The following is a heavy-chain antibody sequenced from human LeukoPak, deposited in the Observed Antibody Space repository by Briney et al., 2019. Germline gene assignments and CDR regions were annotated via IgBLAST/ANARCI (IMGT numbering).Heavy chain of an antibody. J-gene: IGHJ4*02. CDR3: ARKRIAAAGRYYFDY. CDR2: INPSGGST. CDR1: GYTFTSYY. V-gene: IGHV1-46*01. Sequence: ASVKVSCKASGYTFTSYYMHWVRQAPGQGLEWMGIINPSGGSTSYAQKFQGRVTMTRDTSTSTVYMELSSLRSEDTAVYYCARKRIAAAGRYYFDYWGQGTRVTFPS. D-gene: IGHD6-13*01.